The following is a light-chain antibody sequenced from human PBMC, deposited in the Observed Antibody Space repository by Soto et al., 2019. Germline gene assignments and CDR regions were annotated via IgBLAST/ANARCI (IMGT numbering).Light chain of an antibody. V-gene: IGKV3-20*01. CDR2: GAS. CDR1: QSVSSSS. CDR3: QHYGTSAL. J-gene: IGKJ3*01. Sequence: EIVLTQSPGTLSLSPGERATLSCRTSQSVSSSSLAWYQQKPGQAPRLLIYGASSRAAGIPDRFSVSASGTDFTLIISRLEPEDFAVYYCQHYGTSALFGPGTRVDLK.